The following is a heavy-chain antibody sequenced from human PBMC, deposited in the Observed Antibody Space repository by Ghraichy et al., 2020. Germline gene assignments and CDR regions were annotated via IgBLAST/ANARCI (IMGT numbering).Heavy chain of an antibody. CDR1: GFTFSIYA. D-gene: IGHD3-10*01. J-gene: IGHJ6*02. Sequence: GGSLRLSCATSGFTFSIYAMSWVRQAPGKGLEWVSSISGGGVSTYYADSVKGRFTISRDNSKNTLYLQMNSLRAEDTAVYYCAKNPRSGNTRYYYYGMDVWCQVTTFAVSS. CDR2: ISGGGVST. CDR3: AKNPRSGNTRYYYYGMDV. V-gene: IGHV3-23*01.